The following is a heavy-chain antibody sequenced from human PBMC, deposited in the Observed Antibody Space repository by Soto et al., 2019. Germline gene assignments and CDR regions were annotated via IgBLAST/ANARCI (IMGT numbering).Heavy chain of an antibody. D-gene: IGHD4-4*01. V-gene: IGHV3-30*03. CDR3: AATTLTVTTGPFDY. J-gene: IGHJ4*02. Sequence: GGSLRLSCAASGFTFSSYGMHWVRQAPGKGLEWVAVISFDGGNKYYADFVKGRFTISRDISKNTLYLQMNSLRAEDTAVFYCAATTLTVTTGPFDYWGQGTLVTVSS. CDR1: GFTFSSYG. CDR2: ISFDGGNK.